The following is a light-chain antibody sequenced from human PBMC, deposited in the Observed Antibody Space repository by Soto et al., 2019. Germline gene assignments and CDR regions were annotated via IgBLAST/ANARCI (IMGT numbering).Light chain of an antibody. CDR1: QGISSY. Sequence: DIQLTQSPSFLSASVGDRVTITCRASQGISSYLAWYQQKPGKASKLLIYAASTIQSGVPSRFRGSGSGTDFTLTISRLQPEDFATYYCQQLNSYPRTFGQGTKVVIK. CDR3: QQLNSYPRT. CDR2: AAS. V-gene: IGKV1-9*01. J-gene: IGKJ1*01.